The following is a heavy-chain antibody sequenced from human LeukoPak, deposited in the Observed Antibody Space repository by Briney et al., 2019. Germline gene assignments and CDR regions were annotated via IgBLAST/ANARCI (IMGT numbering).Heavy chain of an antibody. CDR2: ITPFNGNT. D-gene: IGHD6-19*01. CDR3: ASVAGGVFDY. J-gene: IGHJ4*02. CDR1: GYTFTYRY. V-gene: IGHV1-45*02. Sequence: ASVKVSCTASGYTFTYRYLHWVRQAPGQALEWMGWITPFNGNTNYAQKFQDRVTITRDRYMSTAYMELSSLRSEDTAMYYCASVAGGVFDYWGQGTLVTVSS.